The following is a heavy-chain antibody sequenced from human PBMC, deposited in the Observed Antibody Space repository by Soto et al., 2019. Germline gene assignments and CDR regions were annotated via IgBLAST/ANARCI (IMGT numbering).Heavy chain of an antibody. D-gene: IGHD6-13*01. CDR2: IFHSGST. Sequence: QMQLQESGPGLVKPSETLSLTCSVSGASISSYYWSWIRQPPGKGLEWIGYIFHSGSTNYNPSLKSRVTVSVDTSKNQFSLRLSSVTAADTAVYYCARDRLAAAGDSNWFDPWGQGTLVTVSS. CDR1: GASISSYY. CDR3: ARDRLAAAGDSNWFDP. J-gene: IGHJ5*02. V-gene: IGHV4-59*01.